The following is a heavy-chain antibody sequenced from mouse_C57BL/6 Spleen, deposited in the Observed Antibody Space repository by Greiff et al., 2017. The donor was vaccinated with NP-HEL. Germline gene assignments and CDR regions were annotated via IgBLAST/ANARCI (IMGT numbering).Heavy chain of an antibody. CDR1: GYTFTSYT. Sequence: VQLQQSGAELARPGASVKMSCKASGYTFTSYTMHWVKQRPGQGLEWIGYINPSSGYTKYNQKFQDKATLTADKSSSTAYMQLSSLTSEDSAAYYGARLITTVVADYAMDYWGQGTSVTVSS. CDR2: INPSSGYT. J-gene: IGHJ4*01. CDR3: ARLITTVVADYAMDY. D-gene: IGHD1-1*01. V-gene: IGHV1-4*01.